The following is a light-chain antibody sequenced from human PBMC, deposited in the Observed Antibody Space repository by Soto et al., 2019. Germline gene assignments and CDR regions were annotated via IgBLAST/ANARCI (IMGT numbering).Light chain of an antibody. CDR1: QSVSSN. CDR3: QQYNKSPRST. V-gene: IGKV3-15*01. CDR2: GAS. J-gene: IGKJ1*01. Sequence: EMVMTQSPATLSVSPGERATLSCRASQSVSSNIAWYQQKPGQAPRLLIYGASNRATGVPARFSGSGSGTQFTLTISSLQSEDFAVYYCQQYNKSPRSTLGHGTKVDLK.